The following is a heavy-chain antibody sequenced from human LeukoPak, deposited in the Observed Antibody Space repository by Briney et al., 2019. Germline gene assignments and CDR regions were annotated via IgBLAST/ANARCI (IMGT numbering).Heavy chain of an antibody. CDR3: AKEGAGYGYDY. V-gene: IGHV3-74*01. Sequence: GGSLRLSCAASGFTFSAYWMHWVRQTPGKGLVWVSRIKNGGSSTGYADSVKGRFTISRDNAKNTLYLQMNSLGAEDTAIYYCAKEGAGYGYDYWGQGTLVTVSS. J-gene: IGHJ4*02. CDR1: GFTFSAYW. D-gene: IGHD5-12*01. CDR2: IKNGGSST.